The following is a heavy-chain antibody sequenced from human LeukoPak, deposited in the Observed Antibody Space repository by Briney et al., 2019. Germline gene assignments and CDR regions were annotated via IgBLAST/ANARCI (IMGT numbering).Heavy chain of an antibody. Sequence: GGSLRLSCAASGFTFSTYSMNWVRQAPGKGLEWISYISGSGTTMYYADSVKGRFTISRDNAKNSLYLQMNSLRAEDTAVYYCAKGLDGWGQGTLVTVSS. CDR3: AKGLDG. J-gene: IGHJ4*02. CDR2: ISGSGTTM. V-gene: IGHV3-48*04. CDR1: GFTFSTYS.